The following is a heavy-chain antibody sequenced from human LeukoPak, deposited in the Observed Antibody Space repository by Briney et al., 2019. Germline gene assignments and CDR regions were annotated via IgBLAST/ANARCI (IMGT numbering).Heavy chain of an antibody. J-gene: IGHJ6*03. D-gene: IGHD3-10*01. V-gene: IGHV4-4*09. CDR2: IFTSGNT. CDR1: GGSISSYY. Sequence: PSETLSLTCTVSGGSISSYYWSWIRQPPGKGLEWIGYIFTSGNTNYNPSLTSRVTISADTSKNQFSLKLSSVTAADTAVYFCAKLGVTMVRGVYYYYYMDVWGKGTTVTVSS. CDR3: AKLGVTMVRGVYYYYYMDV.